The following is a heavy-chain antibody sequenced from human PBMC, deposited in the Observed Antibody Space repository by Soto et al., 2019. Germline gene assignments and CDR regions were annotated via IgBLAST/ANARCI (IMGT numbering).Heavy chain of an antibody. J-gene: IGHJ4*02. CDR3: ARASDYGDYIPYYFDY. V-gene: IGHV1-69*13. CDR2: IIPIFATT. D-gene: IGHD4-17*01. Sequence: SVKVSCKASGGTFSSYAISWVRQAPGQGLEWMGGIIPIFATTNYAQKFQGRVTITADESTNTAYMELSSLRSEDTAIYYCARASDYGDYIPYYFDYWGQGTHVTVSS. CDR1: GGTFSSYA.